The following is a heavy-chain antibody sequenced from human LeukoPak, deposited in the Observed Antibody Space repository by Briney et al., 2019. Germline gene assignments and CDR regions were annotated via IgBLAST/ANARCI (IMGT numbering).Heavy chain of an antibody. V-gene: IGHV1-69*02. Sequence: SVKVSCKASGGTFSSYTISWVRQAPGQGLEWMGRIIPILGIANYAQKFQGRVTITADKSTSTACMELSSLRSEDTAVYYCARALGYDPPAYWGQGTLVTVSS. CDR3: ARALGYDPPAY. J-gene: IGHJ4*02. D-gene: IGHD5-12*01. CDR2: IIPILGIA. CDR1: GGTFSSYT.